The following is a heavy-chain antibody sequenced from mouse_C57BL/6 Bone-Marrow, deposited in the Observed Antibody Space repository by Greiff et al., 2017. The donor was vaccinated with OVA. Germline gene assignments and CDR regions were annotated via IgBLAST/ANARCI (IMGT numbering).Heavy chain of an antibody. CDR1: GFTFSSYA. CDR2: ISDGGSYT. V-gene: IGHV5-4*03. CDR3: ARYEYDVRFAY. D-gene: IGHD2-4*01. J-gene: IGHJ3*01. Sequence: EVMLVESGGGLVKPGGSLKLSCAASGFTFSSYAMSWVRQTPEKRLEWVATISDGGSYTYYPDNVTGRFTISRDNAKNNLYLQMSHLKTESTARYSGARYEYDVRFAYWGQGTLVTVSA.